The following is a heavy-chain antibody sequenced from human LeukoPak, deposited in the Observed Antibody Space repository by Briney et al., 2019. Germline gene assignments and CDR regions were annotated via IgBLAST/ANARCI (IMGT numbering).Heavy chain of an antibody. CDR3: ARAEGVYYDSSTQHPFDY. J-gene: IGHJ4*02. V-gene: IGHV4-61*02. D-gene: IGHD3-22*01. CDR1: GGSISSGSYY. Sequence: SETLSLTCTVSGGSISSGSYYWSWIRQPAGKGLEWIGRIYTSGSTNYNPSLKSRVTISVDTSKNQFSLKLSSVTAADTAVYYCARAEGVYYDSSTQHPFDYWGQGTLVTVSS. CDR2: IYTSGST.